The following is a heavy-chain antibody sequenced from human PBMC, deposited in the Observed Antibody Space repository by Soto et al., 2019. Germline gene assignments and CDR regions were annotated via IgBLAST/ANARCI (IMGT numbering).Heavy chain of an antibody. CDR1: GFTVSSYA. V-gene: IGHV3-23*01. Sequence: GGSLRLSCAASGFTVSSYAMSWVRQAPGKGLEWVSAISGSGGSTYYADSVKGRFTISRDNSKSTLYLQMNSLRAEDTALYYCAKGRSYYYYYGVDVWGQGTTVTVSS. CDR3: AKGRSYYYYYGVDV. J-gene: IGHJ6*02. CDR2: ISGSGGST.